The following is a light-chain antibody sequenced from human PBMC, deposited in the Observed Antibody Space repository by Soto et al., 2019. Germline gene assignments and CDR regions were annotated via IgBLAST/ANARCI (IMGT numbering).Light chain of an antibody. CDR1: QSVLYSSSNKNY. Sequence: DVGITRSPKSLTGSLGERATINCKSSQSVLYSSSNKNYLAWYQQKPGQPPKLLIYWASTRESGVPDRFSGSGSGTDFTLTISSLEAEDVAVYYCQQCYSLPSTFGQGTKVDIK. CDR2: WAS. J-gene: IGKJ1*01. CDR3: QQCYSLPST. V-gene: IGKV4-1*01.